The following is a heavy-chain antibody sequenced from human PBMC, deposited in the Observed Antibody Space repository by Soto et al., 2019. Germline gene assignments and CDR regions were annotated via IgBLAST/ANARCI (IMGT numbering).Heavy chain of an antibody. CDR2: ISYDGSNK. CDR1: GFTFSSYA. CDR3: ARGMSEGPFAQWLAGSLNYFDY. D-gene: IGHD6-19*01. J-gene: IGHJ4*02. V-gene: IGHV3-30-3*01. Sequence: PGWSLRLSCAASGFTFSSYAMHWVRQAPGKGLEWVAVISYDGSNKYYADSVKGRFTISRDNSKNTLYLQMNSLRAEDTAVYYCARGMSEGPFAQWLAGSLNYFDYWGQGTLVTVSS.